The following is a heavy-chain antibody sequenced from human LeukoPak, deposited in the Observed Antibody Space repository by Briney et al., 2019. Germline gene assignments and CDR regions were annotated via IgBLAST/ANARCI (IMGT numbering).Heavy chain of an antibody. V-gene: IGHV1-2*02. J-gene: IGHJ6*02. CDR1: GYTFTGYY. CDR3: ARRRSAFYCSSTSCYYYYYGMDV. D-gene: IGHD2-2*01. Sequence: ASVKVSCKASGYTFTGYYMHWVRQAPGQGLEWMGWINPNSGGTNYAQKFQGRVTMTRDTSISTAYMELSRLRSDDTAVYYCARRRSAFYCSSTSCYYYYYGMDVWGQGTTVTVSS. CDR2: INPNSGGT.